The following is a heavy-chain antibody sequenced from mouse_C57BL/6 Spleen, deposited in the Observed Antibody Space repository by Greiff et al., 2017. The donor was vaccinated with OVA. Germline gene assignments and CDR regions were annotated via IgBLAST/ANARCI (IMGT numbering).Heavy chain of an antibody. J-gene: IGHJ4*01. CDR3: ARSLYDYDGYYYAMDY. CDR2: INPSNGGT. D-gene: IGHD2-4*01. CDR1: GYTFTSYW. V-gene: IGHV1-53*01. Sequence: VQLQQPGTELVKPGASGYTFTSYWMHWVKQRPGQGLEWIGNINPSNGGTNYNEKFKSKATLTVDKSSSTAYMQLSSLTSEDSAVYYCARSLYDYDGYYYAMDYWGQGTSVTVSS.